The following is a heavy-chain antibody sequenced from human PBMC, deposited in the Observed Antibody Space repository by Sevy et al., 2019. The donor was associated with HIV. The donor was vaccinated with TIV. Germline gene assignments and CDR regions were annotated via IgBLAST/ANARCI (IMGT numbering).Heavy chain of an antibody. CDR3: GKVSIFGVGGFYDY. Sequence: GGSLKLSCSASGFTFINAWMNWVRQAPGKGLEWVSGISGSGTSTYYTDSVKGRFTISRDNSKNTVYLQMNNLRAEDTAVYYCGKVSIFGVGGFYDYWGQGTLVTVSS. CDR2: ISGSGTST. CDR1: GFTFINAW. D-gene: IGHD3-3*01. V-gene: IGHV3-23*01. J-gene: IGHJ4*02.